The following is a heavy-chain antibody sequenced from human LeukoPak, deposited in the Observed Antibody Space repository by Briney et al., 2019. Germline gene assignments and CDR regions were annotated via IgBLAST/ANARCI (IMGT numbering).Heavy chain of an antibody. CDR1: GFTFSSYS. CDR3: TRDLSFDY. CDR2: ISSSNSYI. Sequence: PGGSLRFSCAASGFTFSSYSMNWLRQAPGKGLEWGSSISSSNSYIYYADSVKGRFTISRDNVKNSLHLQINSLTADTTVFYYATRDLSFDYWGQGTLVTVSS. V-gene: IGHV3-21*04. J-gene: IGHJ4*02.